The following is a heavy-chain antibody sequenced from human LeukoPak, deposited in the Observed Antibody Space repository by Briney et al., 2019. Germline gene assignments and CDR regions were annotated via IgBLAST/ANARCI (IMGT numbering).Heavy chain of an antibody. CDR1: GFTFSSYG. Sequence: AGGSLRLSCAASGFTFSSYGMHWVRQAPGKGLEWVAFIRHDGSNKYYADSVKGRFTISRDNSKNTLYLQMNSLRAGDTAVYYCAKDLHDCSSTSCYGGYFQHWGQGTLVTVSS. V-gene: IGHV3-30*02. CDR2: IRHDGSNK. J-gene: IGHJ1*01. CDR3: AKDLHDCSSTSCYGGYFQH. D-gene: IGHD2-2*01.